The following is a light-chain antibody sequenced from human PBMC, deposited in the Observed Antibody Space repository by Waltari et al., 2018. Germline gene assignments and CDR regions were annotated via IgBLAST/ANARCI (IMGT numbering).Light chain of an antibody. CDR1: QSVSSNY. J-gene: IGKJ3*01. CDR3: QQYGTSPPT. V-gene: IGKV3-20*01. CDR2: DAS. Sequence: EIVLTQSPGTLSLCPGERATLSCRASQSVSSNYLAWYQHKPCQAPRLLIYDASSRATGLPDTFSCSGSGTDFTLTISRLEPEDFAVYYCQQYGTSPPTFGPGTKVDIE.